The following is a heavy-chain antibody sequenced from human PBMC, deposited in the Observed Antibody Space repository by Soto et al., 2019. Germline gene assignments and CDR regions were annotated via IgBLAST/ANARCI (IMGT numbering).Heavy chain of an antibody. Sequence: QLQLHESGPGLVRPSETLSLTCTVSSGSISSSSSYWGWIRQPPGKGLEWIGSIYYSGNTYYNPSLKSRVTISIDSSKTQSSRKLNSVTTADTAVYYCGAQDCGAKGYYFETWGQGTLVTVSS. CDR1: SGSISSSSSY. CDR3: GAQDCGAKGYYFET. V-gene: IGHV4-39*01. CDR2: IYYSGNT. J-gene: IGHJ4*02. D-gene: IGHD2-21*02.